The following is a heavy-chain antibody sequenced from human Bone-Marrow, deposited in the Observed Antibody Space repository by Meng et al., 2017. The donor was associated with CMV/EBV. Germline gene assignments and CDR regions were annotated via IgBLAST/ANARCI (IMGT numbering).Heavy chain of an antibody. D-gene: IGHD6-19*01. CDR2: INTNTGNP. CDR3: ARDRAIAVAGYYYYYGMDV. V-gene: IGHV7-4-1*01. Sequence: ASVKVSCKASGYTFTSYAMNWVRQAPGQGLEWMGWINTNTGNPTYAQGFTGRFVFSLDTSTSTAYLQICSLKAEDTAVYYCARDRAIAVAGYYYYYGMDVWGQGTTVTVSS. CDR1: GYTFTSYA. J-gene: IGHJ6*02.